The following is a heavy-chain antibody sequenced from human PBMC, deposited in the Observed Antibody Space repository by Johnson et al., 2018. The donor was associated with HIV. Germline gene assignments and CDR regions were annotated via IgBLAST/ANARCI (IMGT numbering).Heavy chain of an antibody. V-gene: IGHV3-30*03. CDR2: ISYDGSNK. CDR3: ARGGYGEVFDI. D-gene: IGHD4-17*01. J-gene: IGHJ3*02. CDR1: GFTFSSYD. Sequence: QVQLVESGGGLVQPGGSLRLSCAASGFTFSSYDMHWVRQAPGKGLEWVAVISYDGSNKYYADSVKGRFTISRDNSKNTLYLQMNSLRAEDAAIYYCARGGYGEVFDIWGQGTMVTVSS.